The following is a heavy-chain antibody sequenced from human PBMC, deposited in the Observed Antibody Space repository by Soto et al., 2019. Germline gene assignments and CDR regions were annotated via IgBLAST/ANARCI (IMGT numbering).Heavy chain of an antibody. CDR3: ATGDGCGPIHY. V-gene: IGHV1-18*04. CDR2: VSGDNGHT. D-gene: IGHD6-19*01. Sequence: GASVKVSCKASGYTFTTYAITWMRQAPGQGLEWMGWVSGDNGHTNYEQKFQGRVTMTTDPSTSTAYMELRSLRSGDTAVYYCATGDGCGPIHYWGQGTLVTVSS. CDR1: GYTFTTYA. J-gene: IGHJ4*02.